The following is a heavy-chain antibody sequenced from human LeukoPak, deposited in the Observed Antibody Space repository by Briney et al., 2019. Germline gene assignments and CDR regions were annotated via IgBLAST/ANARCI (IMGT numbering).Heavy chain of an antibody. CDR1: GFTVSSNY. D-gene: IGHD6-19*01. J-gene: IGHJ4*02. CDR3: ARRYSSGWYFDY. V-gene: IGHV3-53*01. CDR2: IYSGGIT. Sequence: PGGSLRLSCAASGFTVSSNYMSWVRQAPGKGREWVSLIYSGGITYYADSVKGRFTISRDNSKNTLFLQMNSLRADDTAVYYCARRYSSGWYFDYWGQGTQVTVSS.